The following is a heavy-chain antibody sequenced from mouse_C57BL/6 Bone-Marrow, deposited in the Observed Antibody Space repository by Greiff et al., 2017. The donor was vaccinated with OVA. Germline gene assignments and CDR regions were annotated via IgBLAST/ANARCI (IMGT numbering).Heavy chain of an antibody. J-gene: IGHJ1*03. CDR2: ISGGGGNT. Sequence: DVKLVESGGGLVKPGGSLKLSCAASGFTFSSYTMSWVRQTPEKRLEWVATISGGGGNTYYPDSVKGLFTIYRDNAKNTLYLQMSSLRSEDTALYYCARRKTGWYFDVWGTGTTVTVSS. V-gene: IGHV5-9*01. CDR3: ARRKTGWYFDV. CDR1: GFTFSSYT. D-gene: IGHD4-1*01.